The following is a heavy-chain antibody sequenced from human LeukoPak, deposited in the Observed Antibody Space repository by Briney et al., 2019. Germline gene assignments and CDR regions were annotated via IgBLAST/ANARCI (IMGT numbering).Heavy chain of an antibody. V-gene: IGHV5-51*01. CDR2: IYPGDSDT. Sequence: GESLKISCKGSGYSFTSYWIGWVRQMPGKGLEWMGIIYPGDSDTRYSPSFQGQVTISADKSISTAYLQWSSLKASDTAMYYCARGPHSIAAAGTTTYFDYWGQGTLVTVSS. D-gene: IGHD6-13*01. J-gene: IGHJ4*02. CDR3: ARGPHSIAAAGTTTYFDY. CDR1: GYSFTSYW.